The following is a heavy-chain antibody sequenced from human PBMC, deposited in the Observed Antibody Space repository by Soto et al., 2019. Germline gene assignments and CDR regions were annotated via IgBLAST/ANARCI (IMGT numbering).Heavy chain of an antibody. V-gene: IGHV5-51*01. CDR2: IYPGDSDT. J-gene: IGHJ5*02. Sequence: PGESLKISCKGSGYSFTSYWIGWVRQMPGKGLEWMGIIYPGDSDTRYSPSFQGQVTISADKSISTAYLQWSSLKASDTAMYYCARLRGYFDWLGMYNWFDPWGQGTLVTVSS. CDR3: ARLRGYFDWLGMYNWFDP. CDR1: GYSFTSYW. D-gene: IGHD3-9*01.